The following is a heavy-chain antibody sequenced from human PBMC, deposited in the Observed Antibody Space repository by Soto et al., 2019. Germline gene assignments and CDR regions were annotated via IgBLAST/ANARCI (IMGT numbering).Heavy chain of an antibody. CDR2: VYNSGSA. J-gene: IGHJ4*02. D-gene: IGHD1-26*01. CDR1: ADSLTPCY. Sequence: SETLSHTYSVSADSLTPCYWSWIRQSAGEGLEWIGRVYNSGSANYNPSLKSRVTLSVDPSKNQVSLKLNSVTAADTAVYYCGGVNSGRPFGPTDYRGQAMVLTVSS. CDR3: GGVNSGRPFGPTDY. V-gene: IGHV4-4*07.